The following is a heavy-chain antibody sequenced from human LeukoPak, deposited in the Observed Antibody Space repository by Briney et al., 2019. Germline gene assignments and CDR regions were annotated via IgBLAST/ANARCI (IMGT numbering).Heavy chain of an antibody. CDR1: GGSISSYY. CDR3: ARGSDVGVPAAAYMDV. D-gene: IGHD2-2*01. Sequence: SETLSLTCTVSGGSISSYYWSWIRQPPGKGLEWIGYIYYSGSTNYNPSLKSRVTISVDTSKNQFSLKLSSVTAADTAVYYCARGSDVGVPAAAYMDVWGKGTTVTVSS. J-gene: IGHJ6*03. V-gene: IGHV4-59*01. CDR2: IYYSGST.